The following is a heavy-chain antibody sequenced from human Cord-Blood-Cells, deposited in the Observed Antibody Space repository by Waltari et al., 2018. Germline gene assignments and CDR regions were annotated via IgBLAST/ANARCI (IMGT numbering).Heavy chain of an antibody. D-gene: IGHD3-3*01. CDR3: ARKHDFWSGYYDY. V-gene: IGHV4-61*09. CDR1: GGSISSGSYY. CDR2: IYTSGST. Sequence: QVQLQESGPGLVKPSQTLSLTCTVSGGSISSGSYYWSWIRQPAGKGLEWIGYIYTSGSTNYNPSLESRVTISVDTSKNQFSLKLSSVTAADTAVYYCARKHDFWSGYYDYWGQGTLVTVSS. J-gene: IGHJ4*02.